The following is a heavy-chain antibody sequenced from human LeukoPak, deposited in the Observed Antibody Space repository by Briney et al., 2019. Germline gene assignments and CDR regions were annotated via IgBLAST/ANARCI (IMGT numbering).Heavy chain of an antibody. V-gene: IGHV1-8*01. Sequence: GASVKVSCKASGYTFTSYDINWVRQATGQGLEWMGWMNPNSGNTGYAQKFQGRVTMTRNTSISTAYMERSSLRSEDTAVYYCARVYHYYGSGSYYAYWGQGTLVTVSS. CDR3: ARVYHYYGSGSYYAY. CDR2: MNPNSGNT. CDR1: GYTFTSYD. J-gene: IGHJ4*02. D-gene: IGHD3-10*01.